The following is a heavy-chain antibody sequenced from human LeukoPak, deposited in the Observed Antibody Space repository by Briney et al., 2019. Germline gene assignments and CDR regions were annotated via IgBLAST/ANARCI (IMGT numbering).Heavy chain of an antibody. CDR3: ARDRSSGSYRGLDY. V-gene: IGHV3-48*01. Sequence: GGSLRLSCTASGFTFRSHSMIWVRQAPGKGLEWISYISGSSGTIYYADSVKGRFIISRDNAKNSLYLQMNSLRAEDTAVYYCARDRSSGSYRGLDYWGQGTLVTVSS. CDR1: GFTFRSHS. J-gene: IGHJ4*02. D-gene: IGHD3-10*01. CDR2: ISGSSGTI.